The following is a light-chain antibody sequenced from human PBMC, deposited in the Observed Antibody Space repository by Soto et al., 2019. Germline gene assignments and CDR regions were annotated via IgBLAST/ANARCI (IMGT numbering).Light chain of an antibody. CDR2: GIS. CDR3: HQYGSYPYT. Sequence: EIVLTQSPATISVSPGERVTLSCRASQTITPSYLAWYHQSPGQAPRLLMYGISIRAPGIPDRFSGSGSGSEFTLAIDGMESEDCGVFFCHQYGSYPYTLGQGT. CDR1: QTITPSY. V-gene: IGKV3-20*01. J-gene: IGKJ2*01.